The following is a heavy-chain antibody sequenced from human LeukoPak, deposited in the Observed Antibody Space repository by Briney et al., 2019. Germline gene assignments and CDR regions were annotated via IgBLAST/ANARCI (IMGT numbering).Heavy chain of an antibody. CDR2: ISSSGSTI. CDR3: ARVRGQWLVRGGFDY. Sequence: GGSLRLSCAASGFTFSSYEMNWVGQAPGKGLEWVSYISSSGSTIYYADSVKGRFTISRDNAKNSLYLQMNSLRAEDTAVYYCARVRGQWLVRGGFDYWGQGTLVTVSS. CDR1: GFTFSSYE. V-gene: IGHV3-48*03. D-gene: IGHD6-19*01. J-gene: IGHJ4*02.